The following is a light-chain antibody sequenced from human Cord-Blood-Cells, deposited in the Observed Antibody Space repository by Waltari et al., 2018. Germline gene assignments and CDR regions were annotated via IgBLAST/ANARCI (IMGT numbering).Light chain of an antibody. CDR2: DAS. CDR1: QSVSSY. CDR3: QQRSNWLYT. V-gene: IGKV3-11*01. Sequence: EIVFTQSQATLSLSPGERSTLSCRASQSVSSYLAWYQQKPGQAPSLLIYDASNRATVIPARFSCSGSRTDFTLTISSLEPEYFAVYYCQQRSNWLYTFGQGTKLEIK. J-gene: IGKJ2*01.